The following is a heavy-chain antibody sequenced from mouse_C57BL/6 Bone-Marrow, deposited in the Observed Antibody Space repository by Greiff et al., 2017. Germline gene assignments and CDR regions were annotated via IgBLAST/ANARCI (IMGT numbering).Heavy chain of an antibody. CDR2: LSNLAYSI. CDR3: GRQRWDCYAMDY. Sequence: EVKLVESGGGLVQPGGSLKLSCAASGFTFSDYGMAWVRQAPRKGPEWVAFLSNLAYSIYYADTVTGRITISSENAKNTLYLEMSSLRSEDTAMYYCGRQRWDCYAMDYWGQGSTVTVSS. D-gene: IGHD4-1*01. J-gene: IGHJ4*01. CDR1: GFTFSDYG. V-gene: IGHV5-15*01.